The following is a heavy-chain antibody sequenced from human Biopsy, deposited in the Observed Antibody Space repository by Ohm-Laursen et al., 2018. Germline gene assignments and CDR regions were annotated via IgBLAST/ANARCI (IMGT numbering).Heavy chain of an antibody. J-gene: IGHJ4*02. V-gene: IGHV3-33*01. CDR3: ARDAEEFDSSGPRFDY. CDR2: IWSDGNNK. CDR1: GFTFSRHG. Sequence: SLRLSCAASGFTFSRHGLHWVRQAPGKGLEWVAVIWSDGNNKYYADSVKGRFTISRDTSRNTLYMQMNSLRVEDTALYYCARDAEEFDSSGPRFDYWGQGTLVTVSS. D-gene: IGHD3-22*01.